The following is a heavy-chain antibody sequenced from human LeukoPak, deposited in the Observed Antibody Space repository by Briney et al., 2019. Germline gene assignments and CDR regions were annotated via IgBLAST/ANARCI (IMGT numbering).Heavy chain of an antibody. V-gene: IGHV3-23*01. D-gene: IGHD3-22*01. CDR1: GFTFSSYA. Sequence: GGSLRLSCAASGFTFSSYAMSWVRQAPGKGLEWVSAISGSGGSTYYADFVKGRFTISRDNSKNTLYLQMNSLRAEDTAVYYCAKPPTYYYDSSGYPFDYWGQGTLVTVSS. CDR2: ISGSGGST. J-gene: IGHJ4*02. CDR3: AKPPTYYYDSSGYPFDY.